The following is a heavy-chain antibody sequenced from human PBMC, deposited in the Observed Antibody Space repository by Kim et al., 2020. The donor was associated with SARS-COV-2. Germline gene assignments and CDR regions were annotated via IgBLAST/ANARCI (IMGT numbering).Heavy chain of an antibody. D-gene: IGHD3-10*01. J-gene: IGHJ4*02. CDR3: ARGPNYYGSGGWRGTDY. Sequence: LQSRVTISVDTSKNQFSLKLSSVTAADTAVYYCARGPNYYGSGGWRGTDYWGQGTLVTVSS. V-gene: IGHV4-34*01.